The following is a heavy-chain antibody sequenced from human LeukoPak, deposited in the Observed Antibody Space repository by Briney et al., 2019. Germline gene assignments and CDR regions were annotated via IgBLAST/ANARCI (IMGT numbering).Heavy chain of an antibody. V-gene: IGHV3-23*01. CDR1: GFTFRDYA. CDR2: FSAGGNRT. J-gene: IGHJ4*02. Sequence: GGSLRLSCAASGFTFRDYAMTWVRQAPGKGPEWVSTFSAGGNRTYYADSVKGRFIITRDNSKNTLYLQMNSLRAEDTAVYYCAKVLSKIYIYGPFHYWGQGSLVTVSS. D-gene: IGHD3-10*01. CDR3: AKVLSKIYIYGPFHY.